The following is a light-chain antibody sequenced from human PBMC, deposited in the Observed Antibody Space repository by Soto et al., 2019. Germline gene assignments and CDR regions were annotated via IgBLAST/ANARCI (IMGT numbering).Light chain of an antibody. Sequence: QSALTQPRSVSGSPGQSVTISCTGTSTDVGGYNYVSWYQQHPGKAPKLMIYDVSKRPSGVPDRFSGSKSGNTASLTISGLRAEDEADYFCSSYAGGYTIVLFVGGTKLTVL. J-gene: IGLJ2*01. CDR2: DVS. CDR1: STDVGGYNY. CDR3: SSYAGGYTIVL. V-gene: IGLV2-11*01.